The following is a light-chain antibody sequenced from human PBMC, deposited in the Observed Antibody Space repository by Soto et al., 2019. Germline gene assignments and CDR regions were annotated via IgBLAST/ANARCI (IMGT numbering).Light chain of an antibody. CDR2: DAS. J-gene: IGKJ4*01. V-gene: IGKV1-5*01. Sequence: DIQRTQSPSSLSKYVGDRVTITCRASQSISSWLAWYQQKPGRAPKLLIYDASSLESGVPSSFSGSGSGTEFTLTINSLQPDDFATYYCQQYNNYPLTFGGGTKVDIK. CDR1: QSISSW. CDR3: QQYNNYPLT.